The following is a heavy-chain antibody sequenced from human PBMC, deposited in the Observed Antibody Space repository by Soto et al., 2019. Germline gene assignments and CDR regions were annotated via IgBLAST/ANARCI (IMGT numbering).Heavy chain of an antibody. CDR2: ISGSGEDT. V-gene: IGHV3-23*01. Sequence: QLLESGGGFVQPGGSLRLACVASGFTFSNFAMAWVRQAPGEGLEWVSAISGSGEDTFYADSMNGRFTISRDNSKDTLYLQINSLRAEDTAVYYCANPIPKTGTTFGFWGQGALVTVSS. J-gene: IGHJ4*02. CDR1: GFTFSNFA. CDR3: ANPIPKTGTTFGF. D-gene: IGHD1-1*01.